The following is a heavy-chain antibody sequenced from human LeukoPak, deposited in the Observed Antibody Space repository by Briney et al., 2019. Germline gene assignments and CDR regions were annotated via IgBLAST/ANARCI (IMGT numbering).Heavy chain of an antibody. CDR3: AKFYYDSSSYLGYFDY. CDR1: VFTFSSYS. Sequence: GGSLRLSCAASVFTFSSYSMSWVRQAPRKGLEWVSAISGSGGSTYYADSVKGRFTISRDNSKNTLYLQMNSLRAEDTAVYYCAKFYYDSSSYLGYFDYWGQGTLVTVSS. CDR2: ISGSGGST. J-gene: IGHJ4*02. V-gene: IGHV3-23*01. D-gene: IGHD3-22*01.